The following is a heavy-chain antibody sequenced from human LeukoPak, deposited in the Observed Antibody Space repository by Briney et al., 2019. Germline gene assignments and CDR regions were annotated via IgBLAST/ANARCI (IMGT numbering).Heavy chain of an antibody. Sequence: PGGSLRLSCAASVFTFNIYAMSWVRQAPGKRLEWVSSITSSGDATFHADSVKDRFTISRDNSKSTLYLQMSRLRVEDTAVYYCAKDRPNYHESNGHYYRLNGDSWGQGTLVTVSS. CDR1: VFTFNIYA. CDR3: AKDRPNYHESNGHYYRLNGDS. V-gene: IGHV3-23*01. J-gene: IGHJ5*01. CDR2: ITSSGDAT. D-gene: IGHD3-22*01.